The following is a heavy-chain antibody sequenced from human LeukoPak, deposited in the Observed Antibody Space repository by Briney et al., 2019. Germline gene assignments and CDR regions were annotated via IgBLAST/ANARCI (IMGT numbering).Heavy chain of an antibody. J-gene: IGHJ4*02. D-gene: IGHD5-12*01. CDR3: AKGGLLVASFDY. V-gene: IGHV3-23*01. CDR2: ISGSGGST. Sequence: GGSLRLSCAASGFTFSSYGMSWVRQAPGKGLEWVSAISGSGGSTYYADSVKGRFSISRDNSKNTLYLQMNSLRAEDTAVYYCAKGGLLVASFDYWGQGTLVTVSS. CDR1: GFTFSSYG.